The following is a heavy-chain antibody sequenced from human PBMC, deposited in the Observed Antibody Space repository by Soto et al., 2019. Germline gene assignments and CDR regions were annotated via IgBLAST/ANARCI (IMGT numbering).Heavy chain of an antibody. CDR3: ARVKRYCSGGSCYGATQSWLDH. V-gene: IGHV1-69*01. J-gene: IGHJ5*02. CDR1: GGTFSSDA. Sequence: ASVKVYCKASGGTFSSDASSWLRQAPGQGLECMGGIIPIFGTANYAQKFQGRVTITADESTSTAYMELSSLRSEDTAVYYCARVKRYCSGGSCYGATQSWLDHWGQGTKVTGSS. CDR2: IIPIFGTA. D-gene: IGHD2-15*01.